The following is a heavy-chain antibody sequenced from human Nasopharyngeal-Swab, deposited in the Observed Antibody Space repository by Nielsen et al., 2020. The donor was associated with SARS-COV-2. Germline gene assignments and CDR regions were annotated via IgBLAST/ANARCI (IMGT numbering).Heavy chain of an antibody. J-gene: IGHJ4*02. D-gene: IGHD1-14*01. CDR3: ARAPSGISLPYYFDY. Sequence: GESLKISCEGSGYTFNKFWIGWVRQMPDKGLEWMGIVYPGDSDTKYSPSFRGQVTISADRSIGTAYLQWSSLEASDTAIYYCARAPSGISLPYYFDYWGQGTLVTVSS. CDR1: GYTFNKFW. V-gene: IGHV5-51*01. CDR2: VYPGDSDT.